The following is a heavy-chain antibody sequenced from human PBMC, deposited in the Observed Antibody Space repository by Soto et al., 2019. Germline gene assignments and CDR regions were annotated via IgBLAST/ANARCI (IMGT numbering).Heavy chain of an antibody. Sequence: PGGSLRLSCAASGFTFSNYWMHWVRQAPGKGLLWVSRINPDGSSTSYADSVKDRFTISRDNSKNTLYLQMNSLRAEDTAVYYCASETPSSSWPNFDYWGQGTLVTVSS. CDR3: ASETPSSSWPNFDY. CDR2: INPDGSST. J-gene: IGHJ4*02. V-gene: IGHV3-74*01. D-gene: IGHD6-13*01. CDR1: GFTFSNYW.